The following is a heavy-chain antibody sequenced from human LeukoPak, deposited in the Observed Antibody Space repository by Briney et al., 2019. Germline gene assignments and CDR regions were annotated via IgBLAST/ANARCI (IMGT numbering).Heavy chain of an antibody. J-gene: IGHJ6*02. Sequence: GGSLRLSCAASGFTFSSYAMSWVRQAPGKGLEWVSAISGSGGSTYYADSVKGRFTISRDNSKNTLYLQMNSLRAEDTAVYYCAKDVLRYFDWLQNYWGQGTTVTVSS. CDR3: AKDVLRYFDWLQNY. D-gene: IGHD3-9*01. V-gene: IGHV3-23*01. CDR2: ISGSGGST. CDR1: GFTFSSYA.